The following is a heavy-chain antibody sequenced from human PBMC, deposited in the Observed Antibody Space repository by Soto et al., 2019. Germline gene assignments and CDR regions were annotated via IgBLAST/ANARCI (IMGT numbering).Heavy chain of an antibody. CDR1: GFTFSSYA. D-gene: IGHD3-16*02. J-gene: IGHJ4*02. V-gene: IGHV3-30-3*01. CDR3: ARAGTRRITFGGVIVIPHFDY. CDR2: ISYDGSNK. Sequence: GGSLRLSCAASGFTFSSYAMHWVRQAPGKGLEWVAVISYDGSNKYYADSVKGRFTISRDNSKNTLYLQMNSLRAEDTAVYYCARAGTRRITFGGVIVIPHFDYWGQGTLVTVSS.